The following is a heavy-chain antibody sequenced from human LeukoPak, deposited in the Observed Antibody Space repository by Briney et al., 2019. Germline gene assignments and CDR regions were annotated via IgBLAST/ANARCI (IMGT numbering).Heavy chain of an antibody. CDR1: GGSISNYY. CDR3: ARDGEPHYYYYMDV. D-gene: IGHD1-26*01. J-gene: IGHJ6*03. CDR2: IYYSGTT. V-gene: IGHV4-59*01. Sequence: PSETLSLTCTVSGGSISNYYWNWIRQPPGKGLEWIGYIYYSGTTNYNPSLKSRVSMSVDTSKNQFSLKLSSVTAADTAVYYCARDGEPHYYYYMDVWGKGTTVTVS.